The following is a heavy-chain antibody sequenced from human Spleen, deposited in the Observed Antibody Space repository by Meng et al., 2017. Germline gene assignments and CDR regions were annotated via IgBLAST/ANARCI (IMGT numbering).Heavy chain of an antibody. Sequence: SETLSLTCTVSGGSISNFYWSWIRQPPGKGLEWIGYISYRGRTNYSPSLKSRVTISVDTSKDQFSLNLSSVNAADTAVYFCARGHNWNEGYNWFDPWGQGTLVTVSS. CDR2: ISYRGRT. CDR1: GGSISNFY. V-gene: IGHV4-59*01. CDR3: ARGHNWNEGYNWFDP. D-gene: IGHD1-1*01. J-gene: IGHJ5*02.